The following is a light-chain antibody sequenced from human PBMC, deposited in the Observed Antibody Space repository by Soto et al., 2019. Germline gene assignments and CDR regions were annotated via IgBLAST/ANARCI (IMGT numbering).Light chain of an antibody. J-gene: IGLJ1*01. V-gene: IGLV3-21*02. Sequence: SYELTQPPSVSVAPGQTARITCGGNNIGSKSVHWYQQKPGQAPVLVVYDDSARPSGIPERFSGSNSGNTATLTISRVEAGDEADYYCQVWDSSSDHHYVFGTGTKVTVL. CDR1: NIGSKS. CDR3: QVWDSSSDHHYV. CDR2: DDS.